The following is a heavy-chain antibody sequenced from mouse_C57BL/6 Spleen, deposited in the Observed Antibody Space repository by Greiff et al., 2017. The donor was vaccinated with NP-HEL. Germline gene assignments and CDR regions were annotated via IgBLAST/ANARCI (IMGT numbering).Heavy chain of an antibody. V-gene: IGHV1-82*01. J-gene: IGHJ2*01. Sequence: VKLMESGPELVKPGASVKISCKASGYAFSSSWMNWVKQRPGKGLEWIGRIYPGDGDTNYNGKFKGKATLTADKSSSTAYMQLSSLTSEDSAVYFCARRGWDPYFDYWGQGTTLTVSS. CDR2: IYPGDGDT. CDR1: GYAFSSSW. D-gene: IGHD4-1*01. CDR3: ARRGWDPYFDY.